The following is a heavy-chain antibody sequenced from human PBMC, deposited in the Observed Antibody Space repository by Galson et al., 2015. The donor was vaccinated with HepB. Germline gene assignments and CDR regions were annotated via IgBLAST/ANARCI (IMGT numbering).Heavy chain of an antibody. CDR2: ISSNGGST. J-gene: IGHJ6*02. Sequence: SLRLSCAASGFTFSSYAMHWVRQAPGKGLEYVSAISSNGGSTYYADSVKGRFTISRDNSKNTLYLQMSSLRAEDTAVYYCVNLPYDILTGSYYYGMDVWGQGTTVTVSS. V-gene: IGHV3-64D*06. CDR3: VNLPYDILTGSYYYGMDV. D-gene: IGHD3-9*01. CDR1: GFTFSSYA.